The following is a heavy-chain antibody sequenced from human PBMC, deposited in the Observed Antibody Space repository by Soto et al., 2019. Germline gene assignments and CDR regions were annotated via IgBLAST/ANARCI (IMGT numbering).Heavy chain of an antibody. V-gene: IGHV4-39*01. CDR1: GGSISSSSYY. D-gene: IGHD2-15*01. Sequence: QLQLQESGPGLVKPSETLSLTCTVSGGSISSSSYYWGWIRQPPGKGLEWIGSIYYSGSTYYNPSLKSRVTISVDTSKNQFSLKLSSVTAADTAVYYCAGRYGGKTYYYYGMDVWGQGTTVTVSS. CDR3: AGRYGGKTYYYYGMDV. J-gene: IGHJ6*02. CDR2: IYYSGST.